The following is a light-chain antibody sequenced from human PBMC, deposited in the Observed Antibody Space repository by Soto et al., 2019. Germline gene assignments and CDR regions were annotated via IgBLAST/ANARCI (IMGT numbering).Light chain of an antibody. Sequence: QSVLTQPPSASGTPGQRVTISCSGSSSNIGSNYVYWYQQLPGTAPKFLIYRNNQRPSGVPDLFSGSKSGTSASLAISGLLSEDEADYYCAACDDSLSGPVVFGGGTKLTVL. CDR3: AACDDSLSGPVV. CDR2: RNN. V-gene: IGLV1-47*01. CDR1: SSNIGSNY. J-gene: IGLJ2*01.